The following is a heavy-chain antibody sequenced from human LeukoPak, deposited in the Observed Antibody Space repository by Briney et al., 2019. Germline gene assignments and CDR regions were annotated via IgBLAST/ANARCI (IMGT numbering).Heavy chain of an antibody. V-gene: IGHV4-30-2*01. CDR2: IYHSGST. Sequence: SETLSFTCAVSGGSISSGGYSWSWIRQPPGKGLEWIGYIYHSGSTYYNPSLKSRVTISVDRSKNQFSLKLSSVTAADTAVYYCARDSRGYGGNSRAFDIWGQGTMVTVSS. J-gene: IGHJ3*02. CDR3: ARDSRGYGGNSRAFDI. CDR1: GGSISSGGYS. D-gene: IGHD4-23*01.